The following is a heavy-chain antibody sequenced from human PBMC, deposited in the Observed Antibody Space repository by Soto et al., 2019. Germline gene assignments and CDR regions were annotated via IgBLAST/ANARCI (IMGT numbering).Heavy chain of an antibody. Sequence: SETLSLTCTVSGGSISSSSYYWGWIRQPPGKGLEWIGSIHYSGSTYYNPSLKSRVTISVDTSKNQFSLKLNSVTAADTAVYYCARGPLYMVRGVIALYYFDYWGQGTLVTVSS. CDR1: GGSISSSSYY. CDR3: ARGPLYMVRGVIALYYFDY. D-gene: IGHD3-10*01. V-gene: IGHV4-39*01. J-gene: IGHJ4*02. CDR2: IHYSGST.